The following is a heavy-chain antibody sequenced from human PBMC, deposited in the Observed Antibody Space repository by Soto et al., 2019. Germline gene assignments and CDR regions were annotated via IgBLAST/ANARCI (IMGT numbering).Heavy chain of an antibody. CDR3: TRRRVLRFLQWRPYGLDV. Sequence: GESLKISCRGSGFSYTSYWITWVRQMPGKGLEWMGRIDPGGSETKHSPSLEGHVTISADTSISTAYLQWHSLKASDTATYYCTRRRVLRFLQWRPYGLDVWGQG. V-gene: IGHV5-10-1*01. J-gene: IGHJ6*02. CDR2: IDPGGSET. CDR1: GFSYTSYW. D-gene: IGHD3-3*01.